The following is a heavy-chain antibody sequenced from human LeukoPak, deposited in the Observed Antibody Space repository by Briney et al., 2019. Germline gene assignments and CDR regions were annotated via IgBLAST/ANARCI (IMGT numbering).Heavy chain of an antibody. V-gene: IGHV3-74*01. J-gene: IGHJ4*02. D-gene: IGHD2-2*01. CDR2: MNSDGSIT. CDR1: GFSFSSSW. Sequence: GGSLRLSCAASGFSFSSSWMHWVRQAPGKGLVWVSRMNSDGSITIYADSVKGRFTISRDNAKNTLYLQMNSLRAEDTAVYYCTRGQMPEGLFYWGQGSLVTVSS. CDR3: TRGQMPEGLFY.